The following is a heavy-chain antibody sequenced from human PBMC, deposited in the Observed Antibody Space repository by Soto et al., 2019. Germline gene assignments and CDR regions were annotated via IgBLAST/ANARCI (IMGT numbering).Heavy chain of an antibody. Sequence: SETLSLTCTVSGGSVSSGDYYWSWIRQPPGKGLEWIGEINHSGSTNYNPSLKSRVTISVDTSKNQFSLKLSSVTAADTAVYYCARRSKYNWFDPWGQGTLVTSPQ. CDR2: INHSGST. J-gene: IGHJ5*02. CDR3: ARRSKYNWFDP. V-gene: IGHV4-34*01. CDR1: GGSVSSGDYY.